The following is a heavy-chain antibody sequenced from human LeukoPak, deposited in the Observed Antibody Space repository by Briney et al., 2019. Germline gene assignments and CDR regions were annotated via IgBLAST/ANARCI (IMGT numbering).Heavy chain of an antibody. CDR2: INPNSGGT. CDR1: GYTFTGYY. V-gene: IGHV1-2*02. CDR3: ARDGAWNNWFDP. D-gene: IGHD3-16*01. Sequence: ASVKVSCKASGYTFTGYYMHWVRQAPGQGLEWMGWINPNSGGTNYAQKFQGRITMTRDTSTSTAYMELSRLRSDDTAVYYCARDGAWNNWFDPWGQGTLVTVSS. J-gene: IGHJ5*02.